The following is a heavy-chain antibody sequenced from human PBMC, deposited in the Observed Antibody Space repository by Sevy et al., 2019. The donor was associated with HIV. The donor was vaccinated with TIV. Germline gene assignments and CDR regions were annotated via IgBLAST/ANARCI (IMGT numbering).Heavy chain of an antibody. CDR2: IKQDGSEK. CDR3: AREPLRTTGAFDI. V-gene: IGHV3-7*03. CDR1: GFTFSSYW. J-gene: IGHJ3*02. Sequence: GGSLRLSCAASGFTFSSYWMSWVRQAPGKGLEWVANIKQDGSEKYYVDSVKGRFTISRDNAKNSLYLQMNSLRAEDTGVVYWAREPLRTTGAFDIRGQGKMVTVSS. D-gene: IGHD1-1*01.